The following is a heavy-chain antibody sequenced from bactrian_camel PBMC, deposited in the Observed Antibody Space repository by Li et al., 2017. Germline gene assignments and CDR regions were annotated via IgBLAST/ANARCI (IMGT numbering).Heavy chain of an antibody. CDR1: GSSVNC. Sequence: HVQLVESGGDSVETGGSLRLTCQASGSSVNCMAWFRLAPGKEREGVATIDSDGDTSYADSVKDRFTISRDDAKNTLYLQMNSLKLEDTAMYYCAAGPSSLCTRLVFAPGTFSDADFEHWGQGTQVTVS. CDR3: AAGPSSLCTRLVFAPGTFSDADFEH. V-gene: IGHV3S53*01. D-gene: IGHD6*01. J-gene: IGHJ4*01. CDR2: IDSDGDT.